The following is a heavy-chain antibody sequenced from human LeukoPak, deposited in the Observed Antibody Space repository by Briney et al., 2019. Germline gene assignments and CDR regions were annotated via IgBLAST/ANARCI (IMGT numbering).Heavy chain of an antibody. D-gene: IGHD6-19*01. CDR3: ARAKQWLVGNWFDP. CDR1: GGSFSGYY. Sequence: SETLSLTCAVCGGSFSGYYWSWIRQPPGKGLEWIGEINHSGSTNYNPSLKSRVTISVDTSKNQFSLKLSSVTAADTAVYYCARAKQWLVGNWFDPWGQGTLVTVSS. V-gene: IGHV4-34*01. CDR2: INHSGST. J-gene: IGHJ5*02.